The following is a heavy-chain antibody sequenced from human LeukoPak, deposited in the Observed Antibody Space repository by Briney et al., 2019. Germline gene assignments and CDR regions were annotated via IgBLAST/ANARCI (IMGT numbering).Heavy chain of an antibody. V-gene: IGHV3-64D*06. J-gene: IGHJ4*02. CDR3: VKPAPVRATSFDY. CDR1: GFTFSNAW. D-gene: IGHD6-19*01. CDR2: ISSNGGST. Sequence: GGSLRLSCAASGFTFSNAWMNWVRQAPGKGLEYVSAISSNGGSTYYADSVKGRFTISRDNSKNTLYLQMSSLRAEDTAVYYCVKPAPVRATSFDYWGQGTLVTVSS.